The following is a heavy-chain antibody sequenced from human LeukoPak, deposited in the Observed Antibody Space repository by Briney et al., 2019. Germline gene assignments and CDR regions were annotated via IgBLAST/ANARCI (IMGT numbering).Heavy chain of an antibody. CDR2: IYYSGST. CDR1: GGSISSGDYY. Sequence: SETPSLTCTVSGGSISSGDYYWSWSRQPPGKGLEWIGYIYYSGSTYYNPSLKSRVTISVDTSKNQFSLKLSSVTAADTAVYYCARMDSRFAGSYYLDYWGQGTLVTVSS. J-gene: IGHJ4*02. V-gene: IGHV4-30-4*01. CDR3: ARMDSRFAGSYYLDY. D-gene: IGHD3-10*01.